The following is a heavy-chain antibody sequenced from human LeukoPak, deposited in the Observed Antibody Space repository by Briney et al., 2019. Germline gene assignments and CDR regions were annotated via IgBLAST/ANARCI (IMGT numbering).Heavy chain of an antibody. CDR1: GGSISSSPYY. D-gene: IGHD2-15*01. Sequence: PSETLSLTCTVSGGSISSSPYYWGWIRQPPGKGLEWIGSIYYSGTTHYSPSLESRVTISVDTSKNQFSLKLSSVTAADSAVYYCARVVVADFDYWGQGTLVTVSS. V-gene: IGHV4-39*01. CDR3: ARVVVADFDY. CDR2: IYYSGTT. J-gene: IGHJ4*02.